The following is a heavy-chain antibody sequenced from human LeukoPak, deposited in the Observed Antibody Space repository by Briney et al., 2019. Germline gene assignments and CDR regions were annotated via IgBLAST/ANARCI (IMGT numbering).Heavy chain of an antibody. CDR2: IYTSGST. CDR1: GVSISSGSYY. CDR3: ARGIPPGRVIAAAGPFDY. Sequence: SETLSLTCTVSGVSISSGSYYWSWIRQPAGKGLEWIGRIYTSGSTNYNPSLKSRVTISVDTSKNQFSLKLSSVTAADTAVYYCARGIPPGRVIAAAGPFDYWGQGTLVTVSS. V-gene: IGHV4-61*02. D-gene: IGHD6-13*01. J-gene: IGHJ4*02.